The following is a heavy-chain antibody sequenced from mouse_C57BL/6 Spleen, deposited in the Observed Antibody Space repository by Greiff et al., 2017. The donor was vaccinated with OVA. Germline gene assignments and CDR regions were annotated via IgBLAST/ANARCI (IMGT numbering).Heavy chain of an antibody. Sequence: QVQLQQSGAELVRPGASVTLSCKASGYTFTDYEMHWVKQTPVHGLEWIGAIDPETGGTAYNQKFKGKAILTADKSPSTAYMELRSLTSEDSAVYYCTRNPYWDWGQGTLVTVSA. J-gene: IGHJ3*01. D-gene: IGHD6-5*01. V-gene: IGHV1-15*01. CDR1: GYTFTDYE. CDR2: IDPETGGT. CDR3: TRNPYWD.